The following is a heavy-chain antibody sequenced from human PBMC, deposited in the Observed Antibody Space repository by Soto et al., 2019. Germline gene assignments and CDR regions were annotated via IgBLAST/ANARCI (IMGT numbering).Heavy chain of an antibody. V-gene: IGHV3-33*01. CDR3: ARDTRAYSSSPQLDSSSWYLGYFDY. CDR1: GFTFSSYG. J-gene: IGHJ4*02. Sequence: QVQLVESGGGVVQPGRSLRLSCAASGFTFSSYGMHWVRQAPGKGLEWVAVIWYDGSNKYYADSVKGRFTISRDNSKNTLYLQMYSLRAEDTAVYYCARDTRAYSSSPQLDSSSWYLGYFDYWGQGTLVTVSS. CDR2: IWYDGSNK. D-gene: IGHD6-13*01.